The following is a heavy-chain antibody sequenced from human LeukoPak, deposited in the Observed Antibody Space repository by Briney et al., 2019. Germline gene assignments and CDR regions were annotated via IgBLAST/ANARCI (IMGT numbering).Heavy chain of an antibody. CDR1: GYTFTGYY. CDR2: INPNSGGT. J-gene: IGHJ3*02. Sequence: ASVTVSCKASGYTFTGYYMHWVRQAPGQGLEWMGWINPNSGGTNYAQKFQGWVTMTRDTSISTAYMELSRLRSDDTAVYYCARGGELRYFDWLLSGAFDIWGQGTMVTVSS. CDR3: ARGGELRYFDWLLSGAFDI. D-gene: IGHD3-9*01. V-gene: IGHV1-2*04.